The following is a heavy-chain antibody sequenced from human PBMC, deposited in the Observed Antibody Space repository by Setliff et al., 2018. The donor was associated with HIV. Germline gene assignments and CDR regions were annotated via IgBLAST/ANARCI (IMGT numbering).Heavy chain of an antibody. Sequence: PSETLSPTCTVSGGSISSTTYWWGWIRQPPGKGLEWIGSIYYNGNTFYDPSLKSRVTISIDMSKNQFSLKLTSVAAADTAVYYCAKRPGYGYPFHIWGQGTMVTVSS. J-gene: IGHJ3*02. CDR3: AKRPGYGYPFHI. CDR1: GGSISSTTYW. CDR2: IYYNGNT. V-gene: IGHV4-39*01. D-gene: IGHD5-18*01.